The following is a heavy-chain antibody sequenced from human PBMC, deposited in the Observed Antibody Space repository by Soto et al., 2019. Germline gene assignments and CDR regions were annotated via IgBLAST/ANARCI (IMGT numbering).Heavy chain of an antibody. CDR3: TRAAIRGELLDY. Sequence: QVQLVESGGGVVQPGRSLRLSCAASGFTFNNYGMHWVRQAPGKGLEWVALIWHDGSKKAYADSVKGRFTISRDNSKNTLNLQMNSLRVGDTAVYYCTRAAIRGELLDYWGQGTQVTVSS. CDR1: GFTFNNYG. CDR2: IWHDGSKK. D-gene: IGHD1-26*01. V-gene: IGHV3-33*01. J-gene: IGHJ4*02.